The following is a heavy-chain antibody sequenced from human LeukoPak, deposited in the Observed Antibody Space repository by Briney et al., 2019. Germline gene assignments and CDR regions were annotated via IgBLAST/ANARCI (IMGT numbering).Heavy chain of an antibody. Sequence: GGSLRLSCAASGFIFDTYAMHWVRQAPGQGLEWVALIWHDGSHKFYSNSVRGQFTISRDNSKNTVYLQVNNLRPDDTAVYYCAREISGSGSYPDFWGQGTLVTVSS. CDR1: GFIFDTYA. V-gene: IGHV3-33*01. CDR3: AREISGSGSYPDF. D-gene: IGHD3-10*01. J-gene: IGHJ4*02. CDR2: IWHDGSHK.